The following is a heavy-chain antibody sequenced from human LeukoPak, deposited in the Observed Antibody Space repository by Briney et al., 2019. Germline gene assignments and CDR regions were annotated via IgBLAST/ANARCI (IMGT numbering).Heavy chain of an antibody. CDR1: GGSISRGDNY. Sequence: SETLSLTCTVSGGSISRGDNYWSWIRQHPGKGLECIGYIYYTGRTYYNPSLKSRVTISIDTSRSRFSLRLSSVTAADTAVYYCARDRSGSSSLNAFDIWGQGTMVTVSS. D-gene: IGHD3-10*01. V-gene: IGHV4-31*03. J-gene: IGHJ3*02. CDR3: ARDRSGSSSLNAFDI. CDR2: IYYTGRT.